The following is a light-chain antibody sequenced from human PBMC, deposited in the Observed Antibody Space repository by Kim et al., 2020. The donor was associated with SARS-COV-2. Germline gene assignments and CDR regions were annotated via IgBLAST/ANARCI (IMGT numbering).Light chain of an antibody. V-gene: IGKV4-1*01. CDR3: QQYYSTPPS. Sequence: RPAINCKSSQTVLYNSNNKNYLAWYQQKQVQAPKLLIYWAAIRESGVSDRFSGSGSETDFTLTISSLQAEDVAVYYCQQYYSTPPSFGQGTKLEI. J-gene: IGKJ2*03. CDR2: WAA. CDR1: QTVLYNSNNKNY.